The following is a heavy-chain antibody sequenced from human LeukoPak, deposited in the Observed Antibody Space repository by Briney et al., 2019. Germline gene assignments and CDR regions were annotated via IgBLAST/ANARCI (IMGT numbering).Heavy chain of an antibody. D-gene: IGHD3-22*01. J-gene: IGHJ4*02. CDR3: ARRFYDSSGYYNDY. CDR1: GGSISSYY. CDR2: IYYCGST. Sequence: SETLSLTCTVSGGSISSYYWSWIRQPPWKGLEWIGYIYYCGSTNYNPSLKSRVTISVDTSKNQFSLKLSSVTAVDTAVYYCARRFYDSSGYYNDYWGQGTLVTVSS. V-gene: IGHV4-59*08.